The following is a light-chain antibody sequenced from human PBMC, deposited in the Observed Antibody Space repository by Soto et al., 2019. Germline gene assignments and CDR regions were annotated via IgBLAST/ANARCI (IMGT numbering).Light chain of an antibody. CDR2: DVN. V-gene: IGLV2-11*01. CDR3: SSYAGTYTFVV. CDR1: SSDVGSYNY. J-gene: IGLJ2*01. Sequence: QSALTQPRSVSGSPGQSVTISCTGSSSDVGSYNYVSWYQQYPGRAPKLIIYDVNKRPSGVPDRFSGSKSGNTASLTISGLQAEDEADYYCSSYAGTYTFVVFGGGTKVTVL.